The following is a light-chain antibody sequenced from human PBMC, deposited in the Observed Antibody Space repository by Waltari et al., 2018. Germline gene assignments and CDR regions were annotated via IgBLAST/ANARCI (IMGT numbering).Light chain of an antibody. V-gene: IGKV1-33*01. J-gene: IGKJ3*01. CDR2: VAS. CDR1: QDISNY. CDR3: QQYDNLPIFT. Sequence: DIQMTQSPSSLSASVGDRVTITCQASQDISNYLNWYQQKPGKAPKLLIYVASNLETGVPCRFSGSGSGTDFTFTISSLQPEDIATYYCQQYDNLPIFTFGPGTKVDIK.